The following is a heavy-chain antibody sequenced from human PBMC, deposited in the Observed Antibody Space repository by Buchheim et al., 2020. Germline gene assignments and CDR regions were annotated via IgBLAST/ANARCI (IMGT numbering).Heavy chain of an antibody. D-gene: IGHD6-19*01. J-gene: IGHJ6*02. CDR3: ATALVAGNYYYYGMDV. Sequence: EVQLVESGGGLVQPGGSLRLSCAASGFTFSSYSMNWVRQAPGKGLEWVSYISSSSSTIYYADSVKGRFTISSDNAKNSLYLQMNSLRAEDTAVYYCATALVAGNYYYYGMDVLGQGTT. CDR2: ISSSSSTI. CDR1: GFTFSSYS. V-gene: IGHV3-48*04.